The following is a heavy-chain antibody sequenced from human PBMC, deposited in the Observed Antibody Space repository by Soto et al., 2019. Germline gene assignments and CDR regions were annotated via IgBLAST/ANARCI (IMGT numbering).Heavy chain of an antibody. V-gene: IGHV3-23*01. J-gene: IGHJ4*02. CDR1: GFTFSSYA. D-gene: IGHD2-15*01. Sequence: PGGSLRLSCAASGFTFSSYAMSWVRQAPRQVLQWVSASSGSGGSTYYADSVKGRFTISRDNSKNTLYLQMNSLRAEDTAVYYCAKEVAAYSAGFDYWGQGTLVNVSS. CDR2: SSGSGGST. CDR3: AKEVAAYSAGFDY.